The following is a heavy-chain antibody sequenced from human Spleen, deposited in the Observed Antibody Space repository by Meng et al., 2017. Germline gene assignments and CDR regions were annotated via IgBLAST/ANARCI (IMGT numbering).Heavy chain of an antibody. Sequence: QGELVQYGAEVKKPGASVKVSCKASGYTFTNYDINCVRQATRQGLVWMGWMNPNSGNAGYAEKFQGRITMTRNTSISTAYMELSSLRSEDTAVYYCARVASTWSSEFFQHWGQGTLVTVSS. CDR2: MNPNSGNA. J-gene: IGHJ1*01. CDR3: ARVASTWSSEFFQH. V-gene: IGHV1-8*02. D-gene: IGHD6-13*01. CDR1: GYTFTNYD.